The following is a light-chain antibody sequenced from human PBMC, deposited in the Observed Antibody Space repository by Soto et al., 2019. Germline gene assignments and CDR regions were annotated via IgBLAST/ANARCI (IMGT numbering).Light chain of an antibody. Sequence: DIQMTQSPSSVSASVGDRVTITCRASQGISSYLAWYQQKPGKAPKLLIYAASTLQSGVSSRFSGSGSGTEFTLTINSLQPEDFATYYCQQLNSYPLTFGQGTRLAIK. V-gene: IGKV1-9*01. CDR1: QGISSY. CDR2: AAS. J-gene: IGKJ5*01. CDR3: QQLNSYPLT.